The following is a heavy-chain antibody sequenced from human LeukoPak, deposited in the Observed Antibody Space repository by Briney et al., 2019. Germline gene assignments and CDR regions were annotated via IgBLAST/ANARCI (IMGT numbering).Heavy chain of an antibody. V-gene: IGHV6-1*01. D-gene: IGHD6-25*01. CDR1: GDSVSSNSAA. Sequence: SQTLSLTCAISGDSVSSNSAAWNWIRQSPSRGLEWLGRTYYRSKWYNDYAVSVKSRITINPDTSKNQFSLRLNSVTPEDTAVYYCARDLVVAAPPYYYYGMDVWGQGTTVTVSS. J-gene: IGHJ6*02. CDR2: TYYRSKWYN. CDR3: ARDLVVAAPPYYYYGMDV.